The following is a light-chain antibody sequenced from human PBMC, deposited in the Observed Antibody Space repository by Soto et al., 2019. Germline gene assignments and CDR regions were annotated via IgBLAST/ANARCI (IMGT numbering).Light chain of an antibody. CDR3: QQSKRFPLT. CDR1: QGISNW. V-gene: IGKV1-12*01. J-gene: IGKJ4*01. Sequence: DVQMTQSPSSVSASVGNRVTITCRASQGISNWLAWYQQKPGKAPKLLIYDESSLPSGVPSRVSGSGSGTDFNLTISSLQPEDCATYYCQQSKRFPLTFGGGTRVEMK. CDR2: DES.